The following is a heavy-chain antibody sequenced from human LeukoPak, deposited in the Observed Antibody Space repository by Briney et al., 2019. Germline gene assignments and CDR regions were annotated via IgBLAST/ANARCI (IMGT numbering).Heavy chain of an antibody. CDR1: GYTFTSYD. CDR2: MNPNSGNT. J-gene: IGHJ4*02. Sequence: ASVKVSCKASGYTFTSYDINWVRQATGQGLEWMGWMNPNSGNTGYAQEFQGRVTMTRNTSISTAYMELSSLRSEDTAVYYCARGRKRAMVRGVTTYYFDYWGQGTLVTVSS. V-gene: IGHV1-8*01. CDR3: ARGRKRAMVRGVTTYYFDY. D-gene: IGHD3-10*01.